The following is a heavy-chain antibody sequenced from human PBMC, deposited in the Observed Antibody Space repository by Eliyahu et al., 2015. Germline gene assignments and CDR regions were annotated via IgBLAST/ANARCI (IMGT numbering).Heavy chain of an antibody. CDR1: GGSISTSSYY. CDR3: AGVEVVYPIGVQGEHWLDY. D-gene: IGHD2-8*02. V-gene: IGHV4-61*02. Sequence: QVQLQESGPGLVKPSQTLSLTCTVSGGSISTSSYYWNWIRQPAGKGLEWIGRLYTNGKTHYLPSLKSRITMSLDTSKNQFSLKLTSVTAADTAIYYCAGVEVVYPIGVQGEHWLDYWGQGTLVTVSS. CDR2: LYTNGKT. J-gene: IGHJ4*02.